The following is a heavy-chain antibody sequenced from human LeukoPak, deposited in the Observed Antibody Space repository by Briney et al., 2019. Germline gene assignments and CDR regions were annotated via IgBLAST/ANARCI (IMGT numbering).Heavy chain of an antibody. CDR1: GFALDDYA. CDR2: ISWNSGSI. Sequence: GGSLRLSCAASGFALDDYAMHWVRQAPGKGLEWVSGISWNSGSIGYADSVKGRFTISRDNAKNSLYLQMNSLRAEDTALYYCAKDSYSSGWFGSYYYGMDVWGQGTTVTVSS. V-gene: IGHV3-9*01. J-gene: IGHJ6*02. CDR3: AKDSYSSGWFGSYYYGMDV. D-gene: IGHD6-19*01.